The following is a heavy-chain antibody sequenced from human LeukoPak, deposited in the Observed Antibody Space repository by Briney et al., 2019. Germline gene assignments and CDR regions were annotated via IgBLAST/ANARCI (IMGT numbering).Heavy chain of an antibody. J-gene: IGHJ4*02. CDR1: GGSISSSSYY. D-gene: IGHD5-18*01. V-gene: IGHV4-39*01. Sequence: PSETLSLTCTVSGGSISSSSYYWGWIRQPPGKGLEWIGSIYSSGSTYYNPSLKSRVTISVDTSKNQFSLKLSSVTAADTAVYYCARQSTAMGTFDYWGQGTLVPVSS. CDR3: ARQSTAMGTFDY. CDR2: IYSSGST.